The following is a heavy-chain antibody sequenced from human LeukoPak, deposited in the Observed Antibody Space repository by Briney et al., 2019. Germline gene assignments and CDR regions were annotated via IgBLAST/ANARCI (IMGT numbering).Heavy chain of an antibody. CDR2: MSYDGNDK. J-gene: IGHJ6*03. V-gene: IGHV3-30*04. CDR1: GFTFSTYT. CDR3: AREGHYDILTGYSPVEYYYYYMDV. Sequence: PGRPLRLSCAASGFTFSTYTIHWVRQAPGKGLEWVAVMSYDGNDKHYAASVKGRFTISRDNSKNTVYLQMNSLRAEDTAVYYCAREGHYDILTGYSPVEYYYYYMDVWGKGTTVTVSS. D-gene: IGHD3-9*01.